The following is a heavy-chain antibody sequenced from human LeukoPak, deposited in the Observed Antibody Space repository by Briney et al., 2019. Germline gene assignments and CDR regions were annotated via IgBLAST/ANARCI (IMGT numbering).Heavy chain of an antibody. D-gene: IGHD3-22*01. J-gene: IGHJ4*02. V-gene: IGHV3-21*01. CDR2: ISSSSSYI. Sequence: GASLRLSCAASGFTFSSYSMNWVRQAPGKGLEWVSSISSSSSYIYYADSVKGRFTISRDNAKNSLYLQMNSLRAEDTAVYYCARGLVETYYYDSSGLRWGQGTLVTVSS. CDR1: GFTFSSYS. CDR3: ARGLVETYYYDSSGLR.